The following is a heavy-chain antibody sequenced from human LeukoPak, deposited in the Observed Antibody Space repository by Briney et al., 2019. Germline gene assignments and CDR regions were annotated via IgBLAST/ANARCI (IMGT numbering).Heavy chain of an antibody. D-gene: IGHD4-23*01. Sequence: PSETLSLTCTVSGGSISSYYWSWIQQPAGKGLEWIGRIYTSGSTNYNPSLKSRVTMSVDTSKNQFSLKPSSVTAADTAVYYCARDLLVVTNWYFDLWGRGTLVTVSS. CDR2: IYTSGST. J-gene: IGHJ2*01. CDR1: GGSISSYY. V-gene: IGHV4-4*07. CDR3: ARDLLVVTNWYFDL.